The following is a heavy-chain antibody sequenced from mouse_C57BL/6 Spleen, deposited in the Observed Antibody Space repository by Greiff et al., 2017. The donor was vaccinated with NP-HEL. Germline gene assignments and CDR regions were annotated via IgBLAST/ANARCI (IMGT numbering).Heavy chain of an antibody. J-gene: IGHJ4*01. CDR3: ARFTTLVPSEYYAMDY. D-gene: IGHD1-1*01. CDR1: GYTFTSYW. CDR2: IHPNSGST. V-gene: IGHV1-64*01. Sequence: QVQLQQPGAELVKPGASVKLSCKASGYTFTSYWMHWVKQRPGQGLEWIGMIHPNSGSTNYNEKFKSKATLTVDKSSSAAYMQLSSLTSEDSAVYYCARFTTLVPSEYYAMDYCGQGTSVTVSS.